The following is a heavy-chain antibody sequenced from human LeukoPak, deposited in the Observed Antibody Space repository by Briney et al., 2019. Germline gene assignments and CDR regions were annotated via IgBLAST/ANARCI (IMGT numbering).Heavy chain of an antibody. D-gene: IGHD3-10*01. V-gene: IGHV3-23*01. J-gene: IGHJ5*02. CDR1: GFTFSSYA. CDR2: ISGSGGST. CDR3: ARGYYYGSGTLGPFDP. Sequence: PGGSLRLSCAASGFTFSSYAMSWVRQAPGKGLEWISAISGSGGSTSYADSVKGRFTISRDNSKNTLYLQMNSLRAGDTAVYYCARGYYYGSGTLGPFDPWGQGTLVTVSS.